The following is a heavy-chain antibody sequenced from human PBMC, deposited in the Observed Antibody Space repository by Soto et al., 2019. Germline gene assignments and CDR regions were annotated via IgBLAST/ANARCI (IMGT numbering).Heavy chain of an antibody. CDR3: AREIDYYDSSGYYRRYYYYGMDV. CDR1: GGTFSSYA. D-gene: IGHD3-22*01. J-gene: IGHJ6*02. Sequence: QVQLVQSGAEVKKPGSSVKVSCKASGGTFSSYAISWVRQAPGQGLEWMGGIIPIFGTANYAQKCQGRVTITADESTSTAYMELSSVRSEDTAVYYCAREIDYYDSSGYYRRYYYYGMDVWGQGTTVTVSS. V-gene: IGHV1-69*01. CDR2: IIPIFGTA.